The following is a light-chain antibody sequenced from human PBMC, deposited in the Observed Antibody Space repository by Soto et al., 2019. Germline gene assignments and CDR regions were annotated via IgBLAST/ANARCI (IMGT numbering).Light chain of an antibody. Sequence: QSVLTQPPSASGTPGQRVTISCSGSSSNIGRNTVNWNQQLPGTAPKLLIYSNNQRPSGVPDRFSGSKSGTSASLAISGLQSEDEADYYCAAWDDSLNGHVFGTGTKLTVL. CDR1: SSNIGRNT. J-gene: IGLJ1*01. CDR3: AAWDDSLNGHV. V-gene: IGLV1-44*01. CDR2: SNN.